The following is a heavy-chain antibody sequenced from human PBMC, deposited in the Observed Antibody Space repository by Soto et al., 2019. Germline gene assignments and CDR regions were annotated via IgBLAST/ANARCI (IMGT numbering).Heavy chain of an antibody. J-gene: IGHJ6*03. CDR2: IYPVDSDT. Sequence: GESLKISCKGSGYSFTSYWIGWVRQMPGKGLEWMGIIYPVDSDTRYSPSFQGQVTISADKSISTAYLQWSSLKASDTAMYYCARHTKALDYRRPIVVVSPNQRSYYYYYMDVWGKGTTVTVSS. CDR1: GYSFTSYW. V-gene: IGHV5-51*01. CDR3: ARHTKALDYRRPIVVVSPNQRSYYYYYMDV. D-gene: IGHD2-2*01.